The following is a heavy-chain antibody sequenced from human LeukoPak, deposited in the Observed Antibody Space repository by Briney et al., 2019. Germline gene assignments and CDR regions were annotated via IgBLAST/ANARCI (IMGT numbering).Heavy chain of an antibody. V-gene: IGHV3-49*04. J-gene: IGHJ6*02. CDR2: IRRKAFGGTT. Sequence: GRSLRLSCTASGFTFVDYSMSWVRQAPGKGLEWVGFIRRKAFGGTTEYAASVKGRLTISRDDSKNIAYLQMNSMKSEDTAIYYCTRGHYFYGMDVWGQGTTATVSS. CDR1: GFTFVDYS. CDR3: TRGHYFYGMDV.